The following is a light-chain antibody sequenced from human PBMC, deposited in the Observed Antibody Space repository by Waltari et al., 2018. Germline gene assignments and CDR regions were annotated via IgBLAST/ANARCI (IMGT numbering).Light chain of an antibody. CDR3: CSYAGSYTHVV. CDR2: DVS. Sequence: QSALTQPRSVSGSPGQSVTISCTGTSSDVGGYNHVPWYQQHPGKAPKLMIYDVSKRPSGVPDRFSGSKSGNTASLTISGLQAEDEADYYCCSYAGSYTHVVFGGGTKLTVL. CDR1: SSDVGGYNH. V-gene: IGLV2-11*01. J-gene: IGLJ2*01.